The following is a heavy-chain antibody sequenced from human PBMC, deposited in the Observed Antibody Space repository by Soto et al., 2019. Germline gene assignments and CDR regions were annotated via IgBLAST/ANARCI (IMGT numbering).Heavy chain of an antibody. CDR3: ARVGRLLREADS. D-gene: IGHD3-22*01. Sequence: SETLSLTCTVSGGSISGFYWSWIRQPPGNGLEWLGYIYYTGSTNYNPSLKSRVTISLDTSSNQFALKLSSVTAADTAVYYCARVGRLLREADSWGQGTLVTVSS. CDR1: GGSISGFY. V-gene: IGHV4-59*01. J-gene: IGHJ4*02. CDR2: IYYTGST.